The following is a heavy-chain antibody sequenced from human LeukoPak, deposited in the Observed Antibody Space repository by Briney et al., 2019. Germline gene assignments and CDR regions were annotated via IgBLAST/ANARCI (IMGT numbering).Heavy chain of an antibody. V-gene: IGHV4-34*09. D-gene: IGHD2-2*01. J-gene: IGHJ4*02. CDR1: GGSFSGYV. CDR3: ARVGGSQTRTSAFFDY. CDR2: INPSGST. Sequence: SETLSLTCAVYGGSFSGYVWSWVRQPPGKGLEWIGEINPSGSTSYNPSLKSRVTISVDTSKNQFSLKLSSVTAADTAVYYCARVGGSQTRTSAFFDYWGQGTLVTVSS.